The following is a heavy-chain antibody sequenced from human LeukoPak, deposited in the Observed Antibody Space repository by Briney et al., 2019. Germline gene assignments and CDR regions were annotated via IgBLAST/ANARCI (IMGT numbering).Heavy chain of an antibody. CDR2: ISGSGGST. D-gene: IGHD6-13*01. J-gene: IGHJ5*02. CDR3: AKDQIQQLVLRWFDP. V-gene: IGHV3-23*01. CDR1: GFTFSSYA. Sequence: GGSLRLSCAASGFTFSSYAMSWVRQAPGKGLEWVSAISGSGGSTYYADSVKGRFTISRDNSKNTLYLQMNSLRAEDTAVYYCAKDQIQQLVLRWFDPWGQGTLVTVSS.